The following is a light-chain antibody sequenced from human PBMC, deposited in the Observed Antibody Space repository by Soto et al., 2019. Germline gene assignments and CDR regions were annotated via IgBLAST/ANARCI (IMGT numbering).Light chain of an antibody. CDR3: SLYAGSNNLV. Sequence: QSALTQPPSASGSPGQSVTISCTGTSSDVGGYNYVSWYQQHPGKAPKLMICEVSKRPSGVPDRFSGSKSGNTASLAVSGLQAEDEGDYYCSLYAGSNNLVFGGGTKLTVL. CDR2: EVS. J-gene: IGLJ2*01. V-gene: IGLV2-8*01. CDR1: SSDVGGYNY.